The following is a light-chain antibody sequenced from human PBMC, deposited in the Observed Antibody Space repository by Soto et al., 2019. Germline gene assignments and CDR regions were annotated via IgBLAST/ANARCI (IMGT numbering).Light chain of an antibody. CDR3: QQYNSYPPT. CDR2: KAS. J-gene: IGKJ4*01. V-gene: IGKV1-5*03. CDR1: QTISSW. Sequence: DIQMTQSPSTLSGSVGDRVTITCRASQTISSWLAWYQQKPGKAPKLLIYKASTLKSGVPSRFSGSGSGTEFTLTISSLQPDDFATYYCQQYNSYPPTFGGGTKVEIK.